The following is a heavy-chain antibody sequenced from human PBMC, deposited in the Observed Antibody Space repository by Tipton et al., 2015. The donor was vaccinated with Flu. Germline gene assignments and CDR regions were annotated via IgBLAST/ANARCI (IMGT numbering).Heavy chain of an antibody. CDR2: INQDGSEK. Sequence: SLRLSCAASRFTFSTYWMNWVRQAPGKGLEWVANINQDGSEKYYVDSVKGRFTISRDNARNSLYLQVNSLRAEDTAVYYCAREGDGSYFDYWGQGTLVTVSS. D-gene: IGHD3-10*01. V-gene: IGHV3-7*01. J-gene: IGHJ4*02. CDR1: RFTFSTYW. CDR3: AREGDGSYFDY.